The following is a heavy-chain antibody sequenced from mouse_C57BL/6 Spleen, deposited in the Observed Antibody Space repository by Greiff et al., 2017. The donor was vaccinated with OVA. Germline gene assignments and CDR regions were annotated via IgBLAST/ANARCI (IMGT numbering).Heavy chain of an antibody. CDR3: AGSGCGSSSYYFDY. J-gene: IGHJ2*01. CDR1: GYAFSSYW. Sequence: QVQLKESGAELVKPGASVKISCKASGYAFSSYWMNWVKQRPGKGLEWIGQIYPGDGDTNYNGKFKGKATLTADKSSSTAYMQLSSLTSEDSAVYYCAGSGCGSSSYYFDYWGQGTTLTVSS. V-gene: IGHV1-80*01. CDR2: IYPGDGDT. D-gene: IGHD1-1*01.